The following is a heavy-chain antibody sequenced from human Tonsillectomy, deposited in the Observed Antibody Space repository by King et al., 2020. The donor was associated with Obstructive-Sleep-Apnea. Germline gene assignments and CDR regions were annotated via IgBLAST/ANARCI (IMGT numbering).Heavy chain of an antibody. J-gene: IGHJ4*02. Sequence: VPLQESGPGLVKPSETLSLICTVSGGSISHYYWNWLRQSPGKGLEWIGYIYYSGSTNYNPSLKSRVTISVDTAKNQFSLQLPSVTAADTAVYFCARGSGPSSRAVWGQGTLVTVSS. CDR1: GGSISHYY. CDR3: ARGSGPSSRAV. D-gene: IGHD2-15*01. CDR2: IYYSGST. V-gene: IGHV4-59*12.